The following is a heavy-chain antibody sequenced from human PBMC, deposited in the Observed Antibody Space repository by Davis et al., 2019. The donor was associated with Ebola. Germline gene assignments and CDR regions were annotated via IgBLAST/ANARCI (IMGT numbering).Heavy chain of an antibody. Sequence: PSETLSLTCTVSGGSISSYYWSWIRQPPGKGLEWIGYIYYSGSTNYNPSLKSRVTISVDTSKNQFSLKLSSVTAADTAVYYCARALRWLQPPGGMDVWGQGTTVTVSS. D-gene: IGHD5-24*01. J-gene: IGHJ6*02. V-gene: IGHV4-59*01. CDR2: IYYSGST. CDR1: GGSISSYY. CDR3: ARALRWLQPPGGMDV.